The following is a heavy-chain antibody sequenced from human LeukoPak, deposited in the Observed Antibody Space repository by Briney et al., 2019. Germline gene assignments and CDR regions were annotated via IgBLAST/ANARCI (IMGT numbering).Heavy chain of an antibody. CDR2: FDPKDGDT. V-gene: IGHV1-24*01. CDR3: ATDLVADGNKYAPL. D-gene: IGHD4-23*01. Sequence: ASVKVSCKASGYTFTGYYMHWVRQAPGKGLEWMGNFDPKDGDTIYAQRFQGRVTMTEDTSTDTAYMELSSLRSEDTAVYYCATDLVADGNKYAPLWGQGTMVTVSS. CDR1: GYTFTGYY. J-gene: IGHJ3*01.